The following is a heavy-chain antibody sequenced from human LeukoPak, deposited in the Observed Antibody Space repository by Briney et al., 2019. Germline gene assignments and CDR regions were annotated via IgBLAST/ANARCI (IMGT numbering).Heavy chain of an antibody. CDR3: ASELLEADFYYGLDV. CDR2: ITRRSVI. J-gene: IGHJ6*02. D-gene: IGHD2-15*01. CDR1: GLTFSSYT. V-gene: IGHV3-48*01. Sequence: GGSLRLSCAVSGLTFSSYTFTWVRQAPGKGLEWFSSITRRSVIYYADSVKGRFTVSRDNAKNSLYLRLNSLRADDTAVYYCASELLEADFYYGLDVWGQGTTVTVAS.